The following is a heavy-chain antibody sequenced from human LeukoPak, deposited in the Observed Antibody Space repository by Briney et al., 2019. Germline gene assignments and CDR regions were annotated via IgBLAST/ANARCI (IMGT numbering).Heavy chain of an antibody. D-gene: IGHD1-26*01. CDR2: ISGSSSYI. V-gene: IGHV3-21*01. CDR1: GFTFSSYS. Sequence: GGSLRLSCAASGFTFSSYSMNWVRQAPGKGLEWVSSISGSSSYIYYADSVKGRFTISRDNAKNSLYLQMNSLRAEDTAVYYCARVGWELAYFDYWGQGTLVTVSS. CDR3: ARVGWELAYFDY. J-gene: IGHJ4*02.